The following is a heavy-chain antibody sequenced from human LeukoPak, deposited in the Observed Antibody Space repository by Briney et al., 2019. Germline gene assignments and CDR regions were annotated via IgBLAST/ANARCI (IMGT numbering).Heavy chain of an antibody. D-gene: IGHD3-22*01. CDR1: GASISSGGYS. V-gene: IGHV4-30-2*01. Sequence: SQTLSLTCAVSGASISSGGYSWTWIRQPPGKGLEWIGYIYNSGRTYYNPSLKSRVTISVDRSKNQFSLKLSSVTVADTAVYYCARSLLGYDGSAYYGSGMDVWGQGTTVTVSS. J-gene: IGHJ6*02. CDR3: ARSLLGYDGSAYYGSGMDV. CDR2: IYNSGRT.